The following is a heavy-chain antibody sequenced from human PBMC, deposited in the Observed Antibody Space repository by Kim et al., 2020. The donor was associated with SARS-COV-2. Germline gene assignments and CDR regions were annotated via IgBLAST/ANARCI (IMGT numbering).Heavy chain of an antibody. D-gene: IGHD1-20*01. V-gene: IGHV3-11*06. J-gene: IGHJ4*02. CDR3: ARILWYDWSKTDY. CDR2: ISSSSSYT. CDR1: GFTFSDYY. Sequence: SLRLSCAASGFTFSDYYMSWIRQAPGKGLEWVSYISSSSSYTNYAASVKGRFTNSRDNAKNSLYLQMNSLRAEDTAVYYCARILWYDWSKTDYWGQGTLVTVSS.